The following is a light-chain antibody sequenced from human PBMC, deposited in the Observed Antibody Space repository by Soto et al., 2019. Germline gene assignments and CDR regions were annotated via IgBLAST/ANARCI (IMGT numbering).Light chain of an antibody. Sequence: QSVLTQPASVSGSPGQSITISCTGTSSDIGFYNYVSWYQQYAGKAPKLLIHGVTNRPSGISYRFSGSKSGSTASLTIYGLRDEDEADYYCSSYSTSFFYVFGTGTKLTVL. CDR2: GVT. V-gene: IGLV2-14*01. CDR3: SSYSTSFFYV. CDR1: SSDIGFYNY. J-gene: IGLJ1*01.